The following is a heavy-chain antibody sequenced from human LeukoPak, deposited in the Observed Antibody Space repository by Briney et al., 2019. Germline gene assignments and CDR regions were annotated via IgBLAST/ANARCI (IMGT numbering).Heavy chain of an antibody. V-gene: IGHV3-7*03. CDR3: AKDYSSSWSSYFGY. D-gene: IGHD6-13*01. Sequence: GGSLRLSCVASGFTFSSHWMSWVRQAPGKGLEWVANIKEDGSEKYYVDSVKGRFTISRDNAKNSLYLQMNSLRAEDTAVYYCAKDYSSSWSSYFGYWGQGTLVTVSS. CDR2: IKEDGSEK. CDR1: GFTFSSHW. J-gene: IGHJ4*02.